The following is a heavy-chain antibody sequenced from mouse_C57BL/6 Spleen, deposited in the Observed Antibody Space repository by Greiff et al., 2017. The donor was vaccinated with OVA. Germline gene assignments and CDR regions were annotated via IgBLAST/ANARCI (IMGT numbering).Heavy chain of an antibody. CDR2: ISSGSSTI. CDR1: GFTFSDYG. J-gene: IGHJ3*01. Sequence: EVKVEESGGGLVKPGGSLKLSCAASGFTFSDYGMHWVRQAPEKGLEWVAYISSGSSTIYYADTVKGRFTISRDNAKNTLFLQMTSLRSEDTAMYYCARDSNYVPFAYWGQGTLVTVSA. V-gene: IGHV5-17*01. D-gene: IGHD2-5*01. CDR3: ARDSNYVPFAY.